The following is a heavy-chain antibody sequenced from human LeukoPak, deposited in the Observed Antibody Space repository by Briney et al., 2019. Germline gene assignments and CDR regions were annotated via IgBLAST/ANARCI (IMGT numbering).Heavy chain of an antibody. CDR1: GYTFTSYD. CDR2: MNPNSGNT. CDR3: ARGRVRKYQLPKSYYYYYMDV. V-gene: IGHV1-8*01. D-gene: IGHD2-2*01. Sequence: ASVKVSCKASGYTFTSYDINWVRQATGQGLEWMGWMNPNSGNTGYAQKFQGRVTMTRNTSISTAYMELSSLRSEDTAVYYCARGRVRKYQLPKSYYYYYMDVWGEGTTVTVSS. J-gene: IGHJ6*03.